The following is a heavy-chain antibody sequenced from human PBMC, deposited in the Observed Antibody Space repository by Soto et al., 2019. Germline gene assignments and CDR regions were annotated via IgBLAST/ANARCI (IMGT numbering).Heavy chain of an antibody. J-gene: IGHJ3*02. CDR2: LVGSGGDI. CDR1: GFNFPAYA. CDR3: AKDIIANNGVWEPFGM. Sequence: EVQLLESGGGLVQPGGSLRLSCAASGFNFPAYAMNWVRQAPGKGLQWVSGLVGSGGDINYADSVRGRFTVSRDNSRNTLYLQMNSLRDEETAVYYCAKDIIANNGVWEPFGMWGRGTKVTVSS. D-gene: IGHD2-8*01. V-gene: IGHV3-23*01.